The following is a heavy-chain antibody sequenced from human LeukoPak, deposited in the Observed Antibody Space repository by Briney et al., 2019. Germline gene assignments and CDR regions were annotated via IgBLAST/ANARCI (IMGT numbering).Heavy chain of an antibody. V-gene: IGHV3-23*01. CDR3: AKVRGYYYESSGYWLDY. J-gene: IGHJ4*02. CDR2: ISGSGGST. Sequence: GGALRLSCAASGFTFSSYGMSWVRQAPGKGLEWVSAISGSGGSTYYADSVKGRFTISRDNSKNTVYLQMNRLRVEDTAVYYCAKVRGYYYESSGYWLDYWGQGTLVTVS. CDR1: GFTFSSYG. D-gene: IGHD3-22*01.